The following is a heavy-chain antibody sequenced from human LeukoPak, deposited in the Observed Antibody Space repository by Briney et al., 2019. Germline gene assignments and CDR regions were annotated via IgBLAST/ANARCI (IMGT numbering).Heavy chain of an antibody. CDR1: GGSISSYY. J-gene: IGHJ4*02. CDR2: IYTSGST. V-gene: IGHV4-4*07. CDR3: ASGSTGSYSVLYFDY. D-gene: IGHD1-26*01. Sequence: SETLSLTCTVSGGSISSYYWSWIRQPAGKGLEWIGRIYTSGSTNYNPSLKSRVTMSVDTSKNQFSLKLSSVTAADTAVYYCASGSTGSYSVLYFDYWGQGTLVTVSS.